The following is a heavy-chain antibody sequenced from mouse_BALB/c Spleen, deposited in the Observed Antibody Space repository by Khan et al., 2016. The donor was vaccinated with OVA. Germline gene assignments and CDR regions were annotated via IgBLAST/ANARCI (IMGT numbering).Heavy chain of an antibody. CDR3: ARGGYSVFAD. CDR1: GYTFTDYI. V-gene: IGHV1-77*01. J-gene: IGHJ3*01. Sequence: VQLQESVPELVNPGASLKVSCKASGYTFTDYIIGWVKQSTRQGLEWIGDIFPGSGTPYYNEKFKDKATLTADKSSNTAYMQLSSLTSEDSAVYFCARGGYSVFADWGQGTLVTVSA. D-gene: IGHD1-1*01. CDR2: IFPGSGTP.